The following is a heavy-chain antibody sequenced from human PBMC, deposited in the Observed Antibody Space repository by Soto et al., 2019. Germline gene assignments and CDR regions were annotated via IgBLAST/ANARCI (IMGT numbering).Heavy chain of an antibody. CDR3: ARHPSLITMVRGVKDYYYMDV. CDR1: GFTVSSTY. CDR2: IYSGGST. Sequence: VGSLRLSCAASGFTVSSTYMSWVRQAPGKGLEWVSVIYSGGSTYYADSVKGRFTISRDNSKNTLYLQMNSLRAEDTAVYYCARHPSLITMVRGVKDYYYMDVWGKGTTVTFSS. V-gene: IGHV3-53*01. D-gene: IGHD3-10*01. J-gene: IGHJ6*03.